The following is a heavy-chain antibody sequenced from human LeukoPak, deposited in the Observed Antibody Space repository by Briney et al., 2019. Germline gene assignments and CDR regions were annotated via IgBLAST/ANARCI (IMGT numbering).Heavy chain of an antibody. CDR1: GFTFSSYG. Sequence: PGRSLRLSCAASGFTFSSYGMHWVRQAPGKGLEWVAVISYDGSNKYYADSVKGRFTISRDNSKNTLYLQMDSLRAEDTAVYYCAKDDRILLWLPDLYYYYYGMDVWGQGTTVTVSS. D-gene: IGHD5-18*01. J-gene: IGHJ6*02. CDR3: AKDDRILLWLPDLYYYYYGMDV. CDR2: ISYDGSNK. V-gene: IGHV3-30*18.